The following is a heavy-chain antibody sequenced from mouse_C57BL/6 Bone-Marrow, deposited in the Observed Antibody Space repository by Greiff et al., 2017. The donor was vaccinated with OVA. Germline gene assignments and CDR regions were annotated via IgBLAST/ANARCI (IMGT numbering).Heavy chain of an antibody. J-gene: IGHJ1*03. CDR1: GFTFNTYA. CDR3: VKGGSSPWYFDV. Sequence: DVQLVESGGGLVQPKGSLKLSCAASGFTFNTYAMHWVRQAPGKGLEWVARIRSKSSNYATYYADSVKDRFTISRDDSQSMLYLQMNNLKTEDTAMYYCVKGGSSPWYFDVWGTGTTVTVSS. CDR2: IRSKSSNYAT. V-gene: IGHV10-3*01. D-gene: IGHD1-1*01.